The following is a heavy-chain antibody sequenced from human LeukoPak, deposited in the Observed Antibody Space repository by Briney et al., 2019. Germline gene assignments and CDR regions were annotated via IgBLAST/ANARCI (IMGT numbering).Heavy chain of an antibody. CDR1: GGSIRTYY. V-gene: IGHV4-59*01. D-gene: IGHD1-7*01. CDR3: ARGQRNYFRAEDK. J-gene: IGHJ4*02. Sequence: SETLSLTCTVSGGSIRTYYWSWIRQPPGKGLEWIGYIYYSGSTNYSPSLKSRVTILVDTSKNQFSLKLTSVPPADTAMYSCARGQRNYFRAEDKWGQGTLVTVSS. CDR2: IYYSGST.